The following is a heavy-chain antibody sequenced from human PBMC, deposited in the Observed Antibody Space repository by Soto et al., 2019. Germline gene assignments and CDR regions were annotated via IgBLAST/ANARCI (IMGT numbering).Heavy chain of an antibody. CDR3: ARDDYYDSSGYYQPAPDY. V-gene: IGHV1-18*01. CDR1: GYTFTSYG. J-gene: IGHJ4*02. Sequence: QVQLVQSGAEVKKPGASVKVSCKASGYTFTSYGISWVRQAPGQGPEWMGWISAYNGNTNYAQKLQGRDTMTTDTSTSTAYMERRSLRSDDTAVYYCARDDYYDSSGYYQPAPDYWGQGTLVTVSS. CDR2: ISAYNGNT. D-gene: IGHD3-22*01.